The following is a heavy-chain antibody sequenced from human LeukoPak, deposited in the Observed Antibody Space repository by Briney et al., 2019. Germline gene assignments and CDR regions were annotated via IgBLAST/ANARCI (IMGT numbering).Heavy chain of an antibody. CDR2: IYTSGST. Sequence: SETLSLTCAVYGGSFSGYYWSWIRQPAGKGLEWIGRIYTSGSTNYNPSLKSRVTMSVDTSKNQFSLKLSSVTAADTAVYYCARDIVVVPAAIVGWFDPWGQGTLVTVSS. CDR1: GGSFSGYY. CDR3: ARDIVVVPAAIVGWFDP. D-gene: IGHD2-2*02. V-gene: IGHV4-4*07. J-gene: IGHJ5*02.